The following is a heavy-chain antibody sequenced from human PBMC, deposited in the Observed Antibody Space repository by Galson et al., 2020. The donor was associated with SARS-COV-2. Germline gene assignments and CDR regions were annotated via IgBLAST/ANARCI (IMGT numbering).Heavy chain of an antibody. CDR2: IYPGDSNT. CDR1: GYSFPSYW. J-gene: IGHJ4*02. CDR3: ASAAGDWGAYYFDY. Sequence: KIGESLKISCKGSGYSFPSYWIGWVRQMPGKGLEWMGIIYPGDSNTRYSPSFQGQVTISADKSISTAYLQWSSLKASDTAMYYCASAAGDWGAYYFDYWGQGTLVTVSS. V-gene: IGHV5-51*01. D-gene: IGHD7-27*01.